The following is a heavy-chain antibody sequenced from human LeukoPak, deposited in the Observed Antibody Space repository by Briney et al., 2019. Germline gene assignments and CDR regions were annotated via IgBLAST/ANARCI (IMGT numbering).Heavy chain of an antibody. CDR2: IYYSGST. CDR1: GGSTSSYY. V-gene: IGHV4-59*01. D-gene: IGHD3-10*01. CDR3: ARAGRLRFGEFDAFDI. J-gene: IGHJ3*02. Sequence: KASETLSLTCTVSGGSTSSYYWSWIRQPPGKGLEWIGYIYYSGSTNYNPSLKSRVTISVDTSKNQFSLKLSSVTAADTAVYYCARAGRLRFGEFDAFDIWGQGTMVTVSS.